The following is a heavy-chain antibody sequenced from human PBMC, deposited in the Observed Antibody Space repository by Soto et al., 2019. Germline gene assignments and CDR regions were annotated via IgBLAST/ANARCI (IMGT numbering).Heavy chain of an antibody. D-gene: IGHD1-26*01. CDR1: GFNFSTPG. Sequence: PGGSLTLSCAASGFNFSTPGMDWVRKGPGKGLEWVAVISNDGTRQYYAESVKSRFTISRDNSKKIVYLQMNSLRAEDTVVYYCAKLIRGAPVSYFDHWGQGILVTVSS. J-gene: IGHJ4*02. CDR3: AKLIRGAPVSYFDH. CDR2: ISNDGTRQ. V-gene: IGHV3-30*18.